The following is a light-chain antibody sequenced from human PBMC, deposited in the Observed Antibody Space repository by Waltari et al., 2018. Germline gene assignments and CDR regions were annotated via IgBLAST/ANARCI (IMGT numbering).Light chain of an antibody. CDR2: SNT. CDR1: GSNIGSNS. Sequence: QSVLTQPPSASGTPGQRVTISCSGSGSNIGSNSVNWFQQVPGTAPKLLIYSNTQCPSGVPYRFSCSKSGTSASLAISGLQSEDEADYYCAAWYDSLNVYVFGTGTKVTVL. J-gene: IGLJ1*01. V-gene: IGLV1-44*01. CDR3: AAWYDSLNVYV.